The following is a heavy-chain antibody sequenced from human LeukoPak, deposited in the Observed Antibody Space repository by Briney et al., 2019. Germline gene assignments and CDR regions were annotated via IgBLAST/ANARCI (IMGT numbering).Heavy chain of an antibody. CDR1: GYTFTSYD. J-gene: IGHJ6*02. CDR3: ARGGGLRFLEWLLYRPYYYYGMDV. V-gene: IGHV1-8*01. D-gene: IGHD3-3*01. Sequence: ASVKVSCKASGYTFTSYDINWVRQATGQGLEWMGWMNPNSGNTGYAQKFQGRVTMTRNTSISTAYMELSSLRSEDTAVYYCARGGGLRFLEWLLYRPYYYYGMDVWGQGTTVTVSS. CDR2: MNPNSGNT.